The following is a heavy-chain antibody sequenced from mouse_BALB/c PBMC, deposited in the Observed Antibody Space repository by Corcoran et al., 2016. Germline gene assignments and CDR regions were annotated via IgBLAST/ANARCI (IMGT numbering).Heavy chain of an antibody. CDR2: INPYNDGT. CDR3: ARGYYPYYFDY. Sequence: EVQLQQSEPELVKPGASVTMSCKASGYTFPSSVIHWVKQKPGQGLEWIGYINPYNDGTKYNEKFKGKSTLTSAKSAITTYMELSSLTSEDSAVYYCARGYYPYYFDYWGQGTTLTVSS. D-gene: IGHD2-1*01. V-gene: IGHV1S136*01. CDR1: GYTFPSSV. J-gene: IGHJ2*01.